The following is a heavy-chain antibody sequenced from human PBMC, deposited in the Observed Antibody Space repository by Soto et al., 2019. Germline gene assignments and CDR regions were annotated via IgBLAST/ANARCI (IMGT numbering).Heavy chain of an antibody. D-gene: IGHD1-1*01. CDR3: AVESPTTKITTHHYIGMDV. CDR1: GYTVTDLS. Sequence: QVHLVQSGAEVKKPGASVKVSCKVSGYTVTDLSIHWVRQAPGKGLEWMGNFEPEDGERIYAQKFQGRVKVTEDTSANTAYLELSSLTSDDTAVYYCAVESPTTKITTHHYIGMDVWGQGNTVTVSS. J-gene: IGHJ6*02. V-gene: IGHV1-24*01. CDR2: FEPEDGER.